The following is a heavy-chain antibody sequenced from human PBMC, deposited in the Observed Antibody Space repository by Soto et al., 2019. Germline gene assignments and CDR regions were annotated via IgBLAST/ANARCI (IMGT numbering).Heavy chain of an antibody. V-gene: IGHV1-18*04. CDR3: ARAARTMIVVSKDY. D-gene: IGHD3-22*01. CDR1: GYTFTSYG. Sequence: GASVKVSCKASGYTFTSYGISWVRQSPGQGLEWMGWISAYNGNTNYAQKLQGRVTMTTDTSTSTAYMELRSLISDDTAVYYCARAARTMIVVSKDYWGQGTLVTVS. CDR2: ISAYNGNT. J-gene: IGHJ4*02.